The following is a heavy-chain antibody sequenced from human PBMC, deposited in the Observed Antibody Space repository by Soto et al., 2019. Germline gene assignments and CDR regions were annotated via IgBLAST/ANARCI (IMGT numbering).Heavy chain of an antibody. D-gene: IGHD3-9*01. CDR3: ANDTSPYYQDKFTGYVLDS. J-gene: IGHJ4*02. CDR1: GCTFSSCA. CDR2: ISGSGGGT. V-gene: IGHV3-23*01. Sequence: WGSLRLSCAASGCTFSSCAMSWGRQEPGKGLEWVSAISGSGGGTYYADSVKGRRTISRANWKNTLYLQMNSLGAEDTAVEYCANDTSPYYQDKFTGYVLDSWGQGPLFTISS.